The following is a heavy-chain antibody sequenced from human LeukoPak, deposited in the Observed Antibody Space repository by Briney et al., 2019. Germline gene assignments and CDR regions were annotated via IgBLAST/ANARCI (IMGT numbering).Heavy chain of an antibody. J-gene: IGHJ6*03. V-gene: IGHV3-48*03. CDR1: GFTFSSYE. CDR2: IKGTGLTT. CDR3: ARAGELRYMDV. D-gene: IGHD3-16*01. Sequence: GGSLRLSCAASGFTFSSYEMNWVRQAPGKGLEWISTIKGTGLTTYYADSLKGRVTISRDNDKNSLFLQMSSLRADDTAIYYCARAGELRYMDVWGKGTAVTVSS.